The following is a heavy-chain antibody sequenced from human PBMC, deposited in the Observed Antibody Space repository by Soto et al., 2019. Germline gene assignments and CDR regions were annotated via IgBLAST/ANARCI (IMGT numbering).Heavy chain of an antibody. Sequence: QVQLVESGGGVVQPGRSLRLSCAASGFTFSTSGMHWVRQAPGKGLEWVAVLWFDGSKRYYGDSVKGRFTISRDISENTLYLQMDSLRAEDTAVYYCARGRPKAISKLPLLDSWGQGTLVTVSS. CDR3: ARGRPKAISKLPLLDS. J-gene: IGHJ4*02. V-gene: IGHV3-33*01. CDR1: GFTFSTSG. D-gene: IGHD2-21*01. CDR2: LWFDGSKR.